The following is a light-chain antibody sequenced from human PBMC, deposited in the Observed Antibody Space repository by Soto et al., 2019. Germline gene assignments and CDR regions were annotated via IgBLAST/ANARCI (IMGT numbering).Light chain of an antibody. V-gene: IGLV2-14*01. J-gene: IGLJ2*01. Sequence: QSALTQPASVSESHGLSITISCTGTSSDVGGYNHVSWYRQHPGKAPKLMIYEVTNRPSGVSERFSGSKSGNTASLTIAGLQAEDEADYYCSSYTSSSTLVFGGGTKLTVL. CDR2: EVT. CDR1: SSDVGGYNH. CDR3: SSYTSSSTLV.